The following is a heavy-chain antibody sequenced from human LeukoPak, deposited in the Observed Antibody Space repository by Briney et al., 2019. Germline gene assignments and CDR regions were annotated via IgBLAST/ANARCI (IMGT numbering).Heavy chain of an antibody. D-gene: IGHD6-19*01. V-gene: IGHV3-30*18. CDR3: AKVAGGSPAGGYYYYYGMDV. CDR2: ISHDGSNK. Sequence: GRSLRLSCAASGFTFSSYGMHWVRQAPGKGLEWVAVISHDGSNKYYADSVKGRFTISRDNSKNTLYLQMNSLRAEDTAVYYCAKVAGGSPAGGYYYYYGMDVWGQGTTVTVSS. CDR1: GFTFSSYG. J-gene: IGHJ6*02.